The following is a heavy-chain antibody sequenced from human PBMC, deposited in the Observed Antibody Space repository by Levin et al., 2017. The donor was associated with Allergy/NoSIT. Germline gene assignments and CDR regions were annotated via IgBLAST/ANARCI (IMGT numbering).Heavy chain of an antibody. Sequence: KGLEWVAVISYDGTIKYYADSVKGRFTISRDNSKNTLYLQMNSLTAEDTAVYYCASLNYYGSGNYYNPSDYWGQGTLVTVSS. D-gene: IGHD3-10*01. J-gene: IGHJ4*02. CDR3: ASLNYYGSGNYYNPSDY. CDR2: ISYDGTIK. V-gene: IGHV3-30-3*01.